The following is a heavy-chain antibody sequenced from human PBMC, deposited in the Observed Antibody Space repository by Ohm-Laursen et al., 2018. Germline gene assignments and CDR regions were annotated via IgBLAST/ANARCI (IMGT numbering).Heavy chain of an antibody. CDR3: AKAGSLSGSVFPYGP. V-gene: IGHV3-30*18. J-gene: IGHJ5*02. CDR1: GFTFSSYG. CDR2: ISYDGSNK. Sequence: SLRLSCAASGFTFSSYGMHWVRQAPGKGLEWVAVISYDGSNKYYADSVKGRFTISRDNSKNTLYLQMNSLRAEDTAVYYCAKAGSLSGSVFPYGPWGQGTLVTVSS. D-gene: IGHD1-26*01.